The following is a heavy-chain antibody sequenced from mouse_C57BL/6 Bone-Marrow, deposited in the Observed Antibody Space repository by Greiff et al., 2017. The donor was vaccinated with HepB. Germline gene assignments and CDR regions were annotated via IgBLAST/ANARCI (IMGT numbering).Heavy chain of an antibody. CDR3: AINLRWLRRGYYYAMDY. J-gene: IGHJ4*01. Sequence: VQLQQSGPGLVQPSQSLSITCTVSGFSLTSYGVHWVRQSPGKGLEWLGVIWSGGSTDYNAAFISRLSISKDNSKSQVFFKMNSLQADDTAIYYCAINLRWLRRGYYYAMDYWGQGTSVTVSS. D-gene: IGHD2-2*01. V-gene: IGHV2-2*01. CDR1: GFSLTSYG. CDR2: IWSGGST.